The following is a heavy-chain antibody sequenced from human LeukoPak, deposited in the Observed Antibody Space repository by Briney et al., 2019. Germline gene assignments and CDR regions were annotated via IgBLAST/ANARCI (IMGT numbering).Heavy chain of an antibody. CDR3: ARDKRVYSYGLFDY. J-gene: IGHJ4*02. D-gene: IGHD5-18*01. V-gene: IGHV3-33*01. Sequence: PGRSLRLSCAASGFTFSSYGMHWGRQAPGKGLGWVAVIWYDGSNKYYADSVKGRFTISRDNSKNTLYLQMNSLRAEDTAVYYCARDKRVYSYGLFDYWGQGTLVTVSS. CDR2: IWYDGSNK. CDR1: GFTFSSYG.